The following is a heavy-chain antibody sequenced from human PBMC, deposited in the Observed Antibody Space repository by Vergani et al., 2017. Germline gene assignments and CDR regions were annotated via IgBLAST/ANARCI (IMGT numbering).Heavy chain of an antibody. V-gene: IGHV4-31*03. J-gene: IGHJ6*02. CDR2: IYYSGST. CDR3: ARRPAPSDILDV. Sequence: QVQLQQWGAGLLKPSETLSLTCTVSGGSISSGGYYWSWIRQHPGKGLEWIGYIYYSGSTYYNPSLKSRVTISVDTSKNQFSLKLSSVTAADTAVYYCARRPAPSDILDVWGQGTTVTVSS. CDR1: GGSISSGGYY. D-gene: IGHD3-9*01.